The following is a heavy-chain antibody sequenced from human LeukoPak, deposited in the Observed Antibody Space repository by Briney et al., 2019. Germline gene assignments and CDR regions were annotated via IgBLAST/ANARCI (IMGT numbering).Heavy chain of an antibody. CDR3: ARGRYGPRLGN. CDR1: GASFSDSY. J-gene: IGHJ4*02. V-gene: IGHV4-34*01. D-gene: IGHD3-16*01. Sequence: PSETLSLTCAVYGASFSDSYWSWIRQSPEKGLEWIGEINNSGSTSYNPSLNSRVIMSVDRSKNQFFLRLTSVTAADTAVYYCARGRYGPRLGNWGQGTLVTVSS. CDR2: INNSGST.